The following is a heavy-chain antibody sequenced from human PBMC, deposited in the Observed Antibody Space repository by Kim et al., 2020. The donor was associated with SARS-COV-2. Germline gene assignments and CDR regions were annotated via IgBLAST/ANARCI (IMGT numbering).Heavy chain of an antibody. Sequence: SETLSLTCAVYGGSFSGYYWSWIRQPPGKGLEWIGEINHSGSTNYNPSLKSRVTISVDTSKNQFSLKLSSVTAADTAVYYCARGMVANRLGGYFDYWGQGTLVTVSS. D-gene: IGHD2-15*01. CDR1: GGSFSGYY. CDR3: ARGMVANRLGGYFDY. V-gene: IGHV4-34*01. J-gene: IGHJ4*02. CDR2: INHSGST.